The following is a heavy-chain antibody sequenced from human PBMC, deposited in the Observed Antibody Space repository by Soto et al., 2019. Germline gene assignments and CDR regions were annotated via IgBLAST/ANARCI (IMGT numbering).Heavy chain of an antibody. CDR2: IMQDGSDK. V-gene: IGHV3-7*01. CDR1: GFSLSTSW. CDR3: ARSSGGSGKLWNYYGMDV. D-gene: IGHD3-10*01. J-gene: IGHJ6*02. Sequence: GGSLRLSCTASGFSLSTSWMTWVRQAPGKGLEWVANIMQDGSDKYYVDSVKGRFTISRDNAKNSLYLQMTSLRAEDTAVYYCARSSGGSGKLWNYYGMDVWGQGTTVTVSS.